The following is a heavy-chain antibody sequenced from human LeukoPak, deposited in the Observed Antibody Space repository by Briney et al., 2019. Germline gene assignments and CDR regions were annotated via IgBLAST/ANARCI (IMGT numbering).Heavy chain of an antibody. J-gene: IGHJ6*02. Sequence: GESLKISCKASGYSFTTYWIGWVRQMPGKGLEWMGIIHPGDSDTRYSPSFQGQVTISADKSISTAYLQWSSLRASDTAMYYCARTGGLPNRLLDVWGQGTTVTVSS. CDR3: ARTGGLPNRLLDV. V-gene: IGHV5-51*01. CDR1: GYSFTTYW. CDR2: IHPGDSDT. D-gene: IGHD1-14*01.